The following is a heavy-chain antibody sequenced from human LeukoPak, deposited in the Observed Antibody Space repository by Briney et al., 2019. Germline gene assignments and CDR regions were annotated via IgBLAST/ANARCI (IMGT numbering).Heavy chain of an antibody. J-gene: IGHJ4*02. CDR1: GYTFTGYY. V-gene: IGHV1-2*06. D-gene: IGHD3-22*01. Sequence: ASVKVSCKASGYTFTGYYMHWVRPAPGQGLEWMGRINPNSGGTNYAQKFQGRVTMTRDTSISTAYMELSRLRSDDTAVYYCARGLGYYYDFDYWGQGTLVTVSS. CDR3: ARGLGYYYDFDY. CDR2: INPNSGGT.